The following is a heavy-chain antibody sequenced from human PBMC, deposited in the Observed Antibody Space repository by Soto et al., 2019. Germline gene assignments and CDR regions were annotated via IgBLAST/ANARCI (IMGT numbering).Heavy chain of an antibody. CDR2: VNRDGSST. D-gene: IGHD4-17*01. CDR1: GFTFGNYW. CDR3: LRDSGASSFDP. J-gene: IGHJ5*02. Sequence: PEGPMRPSCSASGFTFGNYWLNWERQGPGEGPGCVSRVNRDGSSTADADSAKGRFTLYRDNAMNTLYRQRNSLRSESWDVYACLRDSGASSFDPW. V-gene: IGHV3-74*03.